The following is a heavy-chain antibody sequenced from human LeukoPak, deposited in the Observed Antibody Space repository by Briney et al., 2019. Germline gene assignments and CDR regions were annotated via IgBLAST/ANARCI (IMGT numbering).Heavy chain of an antibody. CDR1: GFTLSTYW. Sequence: PGGSLRLSCAASGFTLSTYWMRWVRQAPGKGLECVANIKQDGSGKNHVDSVKGRFTISKDNAQNSLYLQMNSLRAEDTAVYYCARGGSYGSFDYWGQGTLVTVSS. J-gene: IGHJ4*02. CDR3: ARGGSYGSFDY. V-gene: IGHV3-7*01. D-gene: IGHD3-16*01. CDR2: IKQDGSGK.